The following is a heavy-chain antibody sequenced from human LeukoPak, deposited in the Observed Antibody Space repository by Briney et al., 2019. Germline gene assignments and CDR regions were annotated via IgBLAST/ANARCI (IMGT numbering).Heavy chain of an antibody. D-gene: IGHD2-15*01. CDR3: APGGLCVANCFLLPFAH. J-gene: IGHJ4*02. CDR1: GFDFSDYA. V-gene: IGHV3-48*01. Sequence: PGGSLRLSCEAAGFDFSDYAMTWVRQIPGKGLEWLAYISTKSDAIYYADSVKGRFTISRDNEKTSVFLQMSSLRAEDTAVYYCAPGGLCVANCFLLPFAHWGQGTLVTVSS. CDR2: ISTKSDAI.